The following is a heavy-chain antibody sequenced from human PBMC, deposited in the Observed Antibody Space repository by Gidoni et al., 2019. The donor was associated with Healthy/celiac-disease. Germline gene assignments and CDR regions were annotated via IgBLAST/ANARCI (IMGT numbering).Heavy chain of an antibody. J-gene: IGHJ4*02. CDR2: ISGSGGST. V-gene: IGHV3-23*01. Sequence: PFSSYAMSWVRQAPGKGLEWVSAISGSGGSTYYADSVKGRFTISRDNSKNTLYLQMNSLRAEDTAVYYCAKDSGDSSGLSDDFDYWGQGTLVNVSS. CDR3: AKDSGDSSGLSDDFDY. D-gene: IGHD6-19*01. CDR1: PFSSYA.